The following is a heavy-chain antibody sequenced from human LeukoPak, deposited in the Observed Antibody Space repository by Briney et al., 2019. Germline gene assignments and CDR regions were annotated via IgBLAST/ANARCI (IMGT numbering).Heavy chain of an antibody. V-gene: IGHV3-21*01. CDR2: ISSSSSYI. CDR3: ARDPLWGMSMDRDY. CDR1: GFTFSSYS. D-gene: IGHD2-8*01. J-gene: IGHJ4*02. Sequence: GGSLRPSCAASGFTFSSYSMNWVRQAPGKGLEWVSSISSSSSYIYYADSVKGRFTISRDNAKNSLYLQMNSLRAEDTAVYYCARDPLWGMSMDRDYWGQGTLVTVSS.